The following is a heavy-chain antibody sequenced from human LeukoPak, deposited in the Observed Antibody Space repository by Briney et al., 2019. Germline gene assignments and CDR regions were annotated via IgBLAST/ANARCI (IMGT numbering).Heavy chain of an antibody. CDR2: VKSKTDGGTT. J-gene: IGHJ4*02. Sequence: GGSLRLSCAASGFTFDNAWMNWVRQAPGKGLECVGRVKSKTDGGTTDYAAPVKGRFTISRDDSENTLFLQLNSLKTEDTALYYCTTVGTTSPIAEEYFDYWGQGTLVTVSS. CDR1: GFTFDNAW. CDR3: TTVGTTSPIAEEYFDY. D-gene: IGHD1-26*01. V-gene: IGHV3-15*01.